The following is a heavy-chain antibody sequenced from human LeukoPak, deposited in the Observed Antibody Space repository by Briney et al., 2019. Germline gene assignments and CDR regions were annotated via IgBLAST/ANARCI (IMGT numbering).Heavy chain of an antibody. CDR2: IWYDGSNK. Sequence: GRSLRLSCAASGFTFSSYGMNWVRQAPGKGLEWVAVIWYDGSNKYYADSVKGRFTISRDNSKNTLYLQMNSLRAEDTAVYYCAKDQKRGYFDYWGQGTLVTVSS. V-gene: IGHV3-33*06. J-gene: IGHJ4*02. CDR3: AKDQKRGYFDY. CDR1: GFTFSSYG. D-gene: IGHD1-1*01.